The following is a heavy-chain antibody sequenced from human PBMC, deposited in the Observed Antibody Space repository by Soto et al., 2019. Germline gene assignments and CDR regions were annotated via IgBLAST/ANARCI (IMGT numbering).Heavy chain of an antibody. D-gene: IGHD1-26*01. CDR2: TYYRSKWIS. J-gene: IGHJ4*02. CDR1: VASFSNNLAT. V-gene: IGHV6-1*01. CDR3: ARDPPDFNSGFDL. Sequence: SQPVSSTCAISVASFSNNLATWNCIRQSPSGGLEWLGRTYYRSKWISDYAMSVKGRISINPDTSKNLVSLHLNFVTPEDTAVYYCARDPPDFNSGFDLWGQGTPVTVSS.